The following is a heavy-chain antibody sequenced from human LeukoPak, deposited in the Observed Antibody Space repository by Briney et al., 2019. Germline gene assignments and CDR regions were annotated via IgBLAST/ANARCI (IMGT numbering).Heavy chain of an antibody. V-gene: IGHV4-30-2*01. Sequence: SQTLSLTCTVSGGSISSGGYYWSWIRQPPGKGLEWIGYIYHSGSTYYNPSLKSRVTMSVDTSKNQFSLKLSSVTAADTAVYYCARCPSRGGDCYFDYWGQGTLVTVSS. CDR2: IYHSGST. D-gene: IGHD2-21*01. J-gene: IGHJ4*02. CDR3: ARCPSRGGDCYFDY. CDR1: GGSISSGGYY.